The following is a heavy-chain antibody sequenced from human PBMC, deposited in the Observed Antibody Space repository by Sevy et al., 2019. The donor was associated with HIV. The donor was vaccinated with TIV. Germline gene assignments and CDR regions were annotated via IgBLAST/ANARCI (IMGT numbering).Heavy chain of an antibody. CDR1: GFTFSNFA. J-gene: IGHJ4*02. CDR3: AKKMGGGSGMAFLVDY. CDR2: ISGTGDYK. D-gene: IGHD5-18*01. Sequence: GGSLRLSCAASGFTFSNFAMGWVRQAPGKGLDSISVISGTGDYKYYADSVKGRFTISRDNSKNTLSLQMNSLRAEDTAIFYCAKKMGGGSGMAFLVDYWGQGTLVTVSS. V-gene: IGHV3-23*01.